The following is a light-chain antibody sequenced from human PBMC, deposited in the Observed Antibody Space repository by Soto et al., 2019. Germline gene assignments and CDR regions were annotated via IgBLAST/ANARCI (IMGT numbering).Light chain of an antibody. CDR2: DTS. Sequence: QAVVTQEPSLTVSPGGTITLTCGSSTGAVTSGYYPYWFQQKPGQAPRTLIYDTSNEYSWTPARFSGSLLGGKAALTLSGAQPEDEAEYYCLLFYSGGSVFGGGTKLTVL. J-gene: IGLJ2*01. V-gene: IGLV7-46*01. CDR3: LLFYSGGSV. CDR1: TGAVTSGYY.